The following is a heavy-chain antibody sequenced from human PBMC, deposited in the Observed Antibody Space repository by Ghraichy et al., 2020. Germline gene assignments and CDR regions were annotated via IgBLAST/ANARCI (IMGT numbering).Heavy chain of an antibody. Sequence: GGSLRLSCAASGFSVSTKYMNWVRQAPGKGLECVALLYSSGTTYYADSVKGRFTISRDNSKNTLYLQMNSLRAEDTALYYCTRDMLDSTSSVVAFDIWGQGTMVTVSS. J-gene: IGHJ3*02. V-gene: IGHV3-53*01. CDR1: GFSVSTKY. CDR2: LYSSGTT. D-gene: IGHD6-6*01. CDR3: TRDMLDSTSSVVAFDI.